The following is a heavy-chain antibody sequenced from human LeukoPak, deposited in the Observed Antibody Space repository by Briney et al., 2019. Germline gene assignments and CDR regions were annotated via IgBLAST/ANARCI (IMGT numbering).Heavy chain of an antibody. D-gene: IGHD6-6*01. V-gene: IGHV3-66*01. CDR1: GFPVSSNY. Sequence: PGGSLRLSCAASGFPVSSNYMSWVRQAPGRGVERGSDIYSGGSTYYADSVNGRFTTSTDNSKNTLDLQMHSLRAEDAAVYYCARDKEMGSIGARPTSAEFFQHWGQGTLVTVSS. CDR2: IYSGGST. CDR3: ARDKEMGSIGARPTSAEFFQH. J-gene: IGHJ1*01.